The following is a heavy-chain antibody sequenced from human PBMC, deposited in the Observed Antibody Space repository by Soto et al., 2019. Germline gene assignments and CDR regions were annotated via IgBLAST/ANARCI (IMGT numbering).Heavy chain of an antibody. CDR2: MSHIGSV. V-gene: IGHV4-4*02. CDR3: ARGLGWYSVGY. J-gene: IGHJ4*02. Sequence: QVLLQESGPGLVQPSGTLSLSCVVSGVSIGSNYYWGWVRPPPGKGLEWLGDMSHIGSVNYNPSLKSRVTISMDKSKNQFSLKLDSMTAADTAVYYCARGLGWYSVGYWGQGTVVIVSS. D-gene: IGHD6-19*01. CDR1: GVSIGSNYY.